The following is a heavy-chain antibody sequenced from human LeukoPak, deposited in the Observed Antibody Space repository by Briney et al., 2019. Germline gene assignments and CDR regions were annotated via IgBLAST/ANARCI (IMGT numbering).Heavy chain of an antibody. J-gene: IGHJ4*02. CDR3: ARVAKERVGGVYYFDY. CDR1: GFTFSDYD. D-gene: IGHD1-1*01. CDR2: IGTASDT. Sequence: PGGSLRLSCAASGFTFSDYDMHWLRQATGKGLEWVSAIGTASDTYYTGSVKGRFTISRENAKNSLYLQMNSLRAGDTAVYYCARVAKERVGGVYYFDYWGQGTLVTVSS. V-gene: IGHV3-13*01.